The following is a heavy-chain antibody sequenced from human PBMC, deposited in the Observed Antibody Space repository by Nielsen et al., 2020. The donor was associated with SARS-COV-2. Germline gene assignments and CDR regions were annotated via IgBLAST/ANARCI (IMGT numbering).Heavy chain of an antibody. V-gene: IGHV7-4-1*02. Sequence: ASVKVSCKASGYTFTSYDINWVRQATGQGLEWMGWINTNTGNPTYAQGFTGRFVFSLDTSVSTAYLQISSLKAEDTAVYYCARNLLRFHLYYYYGMDVWGQGTTVTVSS. CDR2: INTNTGNP. J-gene: IGHJ6*02. CDR1: GYTFTSYD. CDR3: ARNLLRFHLYYYYGMDV. D-gene: IGHD3-3*01.